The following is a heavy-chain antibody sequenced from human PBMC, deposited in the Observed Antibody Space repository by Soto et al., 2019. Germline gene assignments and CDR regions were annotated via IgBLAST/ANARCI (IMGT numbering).Heavy chain of an antibody. CDR1: GFAFCGFL. Sequence: PGGFPRTSLAAPGFAFCGFLVGLGRQVPGKGLQWVAIIQGDGSKKYYVDSVKGRFTVSRDNTKNSLYLQTNSLRAEDTAVYYCAKVRRWEDYFDYWGQGTLVTVSS. D-gene: IGHD1-26*01. CDR3: AKVRRWEDYFDY. CDR2: IQGDGSKK. V-gene: IGHV3-7*02. J-gene: IGHJ4*02.